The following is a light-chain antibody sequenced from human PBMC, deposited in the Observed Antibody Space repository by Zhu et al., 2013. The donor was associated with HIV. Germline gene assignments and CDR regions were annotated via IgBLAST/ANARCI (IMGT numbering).Light chain of an antibody. J-gene: IGKJ1*01. CDR1: QSVANS. Sequence: EIVLTQSPGTLSLSPGERATLSCRASQSVANSLAWYQQKPGQAPRLLIYGASSRATGIPDRFSGSGSGTDFTLTITRLEPEDFAVYFCQQYDSSPKTFGQGTKVEIK. V-gene: IGKV3-20*01. CDR3: QQYDSSPKT. CDR2: GAS.